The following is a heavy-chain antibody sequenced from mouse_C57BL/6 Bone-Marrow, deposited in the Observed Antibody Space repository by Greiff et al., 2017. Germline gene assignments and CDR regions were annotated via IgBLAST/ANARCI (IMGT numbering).Heavy chain of an antibody. CDR3: ARSYDGYYVAMDY. V-gene: IGHV1-64*01. Sequence: VQLQQPGAELVKPGASVKLSCTASGYTFTSYWMHWVTQRPGQGLEWIGMIHPNSGSTNYDEKFKSKATMTVDKSSSTAYMQLSSLISADSAVYYCARSYDGYYVAMDYWGQGTSVTVSS. J-gene: IGHJ4*01. CDR1: GYTFTSYW. D-gene: IGHD2-3*01. CDR2: IHPNSGST.